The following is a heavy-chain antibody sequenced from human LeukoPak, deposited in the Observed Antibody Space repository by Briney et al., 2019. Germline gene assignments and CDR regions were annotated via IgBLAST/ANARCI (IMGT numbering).Heavy chain of an antibody. J-gene: IGHJ4*02. CDR1: GGTFSSYT. D-gene: IGHD3-3*01. CDR2: IIPILGIA. V-gene: IGHV1-69*04. CDR3: ARDEYYDFWSGYQY. Sequence: SVKVSCKASGGTFSSYTISWVRQAPGQGLEWMGRIIPILGIANYAQKFQGRDTITADKSTSTAYMELSSLRSEDTAVYYCARDEYYDFWSGYQYWGQGTLVTVSS.